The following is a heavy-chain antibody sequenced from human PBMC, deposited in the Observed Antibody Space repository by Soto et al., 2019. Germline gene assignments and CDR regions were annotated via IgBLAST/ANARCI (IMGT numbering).Heavy chain of an antibody. CDR1: GFTLSSYW. CDR3: ARDPGTGYYDSSGYYYD. CDR2: INSDGSST. D-gene: IGHD3-22*01. J-gene: IGHJ4*02. Sequence: EVQLVESGGGLVQPGGSLRLSCAASGFTLSSYWMHWGRQAPGKGLVWVSRINSDGSSTSYADSVKGRFTINRDNAKNTLYLQMNSLRAEDTAVYYCARDPGTGYYDSSGYYYDWGQGTLVTVSS. V-gene: IGHV3-74*01.